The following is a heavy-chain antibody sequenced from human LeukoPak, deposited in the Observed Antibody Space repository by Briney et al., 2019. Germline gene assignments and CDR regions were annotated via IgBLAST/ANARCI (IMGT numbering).Heavy chain of an antibody. V-gene: IGHV4-59*01. Sequence: SETLSLTCTVSGGSISSYYWSWIRQPPGKGLEWIGYIYYSGSTNYNPSLKSRVTISVDTSKNQFSLKLSSVTAADTAVYYCARPSQPHSSLIDYGGRGTLVPVS. J-gene: IGHJ4*02. CDR1: GGSISSYY. CDR3: ARPSQPHSSLIDY. CDR2: IYYSGST.